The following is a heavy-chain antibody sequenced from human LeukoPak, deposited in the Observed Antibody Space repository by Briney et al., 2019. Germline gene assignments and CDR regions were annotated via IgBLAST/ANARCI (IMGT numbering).Heavy chain of an antibody. V-gene: IGHV4-39*07. D-gene: IGHD1-26*01. CDR1: GGSISSSSYY. Sequence: SETLSLTGTVSGGSISSSSYYWGGIRQPPGKGLEWIGRIYCSGSTNNNPSLKSRVSISVDTSKNQFSLKLSSVIAADTAVYYCPRGRPQRALLLFPDGSFDYWGQGTLVTVSS. J-gene: IGHJ4*02. CDR2: IYCSGST. CDR3: PRGRPQRALLLFPDGSFDY.